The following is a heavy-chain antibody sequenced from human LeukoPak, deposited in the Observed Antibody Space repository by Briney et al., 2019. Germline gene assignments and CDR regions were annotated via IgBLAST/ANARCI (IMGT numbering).Heavy chain of an antibody. Sequence: ASVKVSCKASGGTFSSYAITWVRQAPGQGLEWMGRIIPIIGVANYAQKFQGRVTIIADKSTSTTYMELSSLRSEDTAVYYCARGSSTSGWFDPWGQGTLVTVS. CDR3: ARGSSTSGWFDP. D-gene: IGHD2-2*01. CDR2: IIPIIGVA. J-gene: IGHJ5*02. V-gene: IGHV1-69*04. CDR1: GGTFSSYA.